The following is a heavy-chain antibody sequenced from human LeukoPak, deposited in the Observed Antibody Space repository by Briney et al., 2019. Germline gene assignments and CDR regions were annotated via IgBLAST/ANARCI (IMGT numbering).Heavy chain of an antibody. V-gene: IGHV4-39*01. CDR3: ARLCQVTTCAKFEY. Sequence: SQTLSLTCTVSGVALSTGLFSWGWIPPPPGKGLTCVGSVYYSGTTLFSASFENRVARLVDRSKNQFSLKLKCVTAADTATCYCARLCQVTTCAKFEYWGQGILVTVAS. CDR2: VYYSGTT. J-gene: IGHJ4*02. D-gene: IGHD2-21*02. CDR1: GVALSTGLFS.